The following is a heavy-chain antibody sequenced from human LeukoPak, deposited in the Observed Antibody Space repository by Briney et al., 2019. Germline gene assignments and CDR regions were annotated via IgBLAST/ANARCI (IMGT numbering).Heavy chain of an antibody. Sequence: PGRSLRLSCAASGFTFSSYAMHWVRQAPGKGLEWVAVISYDGSNKYYADSVKGRFTISRDNSENTLYLQMNSLRAEDTAVYYCARDGNAHAFDIWGQGTMVTVSS. CDR1: GFTFSSYA. CDR3: ARDGNAHAFDI. D-gene: IGHD4-23*01. J-gene: IGHJ3*02. CDR2: ISYDGSNK. V-gene: IGHV3-30-3*01.